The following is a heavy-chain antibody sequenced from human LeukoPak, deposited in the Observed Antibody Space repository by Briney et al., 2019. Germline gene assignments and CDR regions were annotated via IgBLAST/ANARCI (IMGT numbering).Heavy chain of an antibody. CDR2: TYYRSKWYN. CDR1: GDSVSSNSAA. V-gene: IGHV6-1*01. CDR3: ARSTYYDFWSGYYIDLPLPQYDY. Sequence: SQTLSLTCAISGDSVSSNSAAWNWIRQSPSRGLEWLGRTYYRSKWYNDYAVSVKSRITINPDTSKNQFSLQLNSVTPEDTAVYYCARSTYYDFWSGYYIDLPLPQYDYWGQGTLVTVSS. D-gene: IGHD3-3*01. J-gene: IGHJ4*02.